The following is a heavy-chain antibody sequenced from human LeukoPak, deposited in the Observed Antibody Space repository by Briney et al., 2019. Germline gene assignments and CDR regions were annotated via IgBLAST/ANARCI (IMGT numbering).Heavy chain of an antibody. D-gene: IGHD3-22*01. Sequence: SETLSLTCTASGGSISSYYWSWIRQPPGKGLEWIGYIYYSGSTNYNPSLKSRVTISVDTSKNQFSLKLSSVTAADTAVYYCASIQDYYDSSGYYFDYWGQGTLVTVSS. CDR1: GGSISSYY. V-gene: IGHV4-59*01. CDR2: IYYSGST. J-gene: IGHJ4*02. CDR3: ASIQDYYDSSGYYFDY.